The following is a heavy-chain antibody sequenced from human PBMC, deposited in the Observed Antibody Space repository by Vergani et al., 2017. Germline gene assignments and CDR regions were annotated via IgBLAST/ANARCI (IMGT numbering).Heavy chain of an antibody. D-gene: IGHD3-3*01. CDR3: ARGEQSYDDFRSGLPTYFMDV. Sequence: EVQLVESGGGLVKPGESLRLACAASGFTFSSYSMNWVRQTPGKGLEWVASISRSSDYISYADSVKGRFTISRDNAELSLYLQLNSLRDEDTAVYYCARGEQSYDDFRSGLPTYFMDVWGKGTTVTVSS. CDR2: ISRSSDYI. V-gene: IGHV3-21*01. J-gene: IGHJ6*03. CDR1: GFTFSSYS.